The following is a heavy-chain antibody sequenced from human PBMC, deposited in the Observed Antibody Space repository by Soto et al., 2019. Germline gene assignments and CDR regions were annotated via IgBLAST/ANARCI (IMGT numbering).Heavy chain of an antibody. J-gene: IGHJ4*02. CDR2: IWYDGSNK. D-gene: IGHD1-20*01. CDR3: ARAHITGTAKGSLPDY. CDR1: GFTFSSYG. V-gene: IGHV3-33*01. Sequence: PGGSLRLSCAASGFTFSSYGMHWVRQAPGKGLEWVAVIWYDGSNKYYADSVKGRFTISRDNSKNTLYLQMNSLRAEDTAVYYCARAHITGTAKGSLPDYWGQGTLVTVSS.